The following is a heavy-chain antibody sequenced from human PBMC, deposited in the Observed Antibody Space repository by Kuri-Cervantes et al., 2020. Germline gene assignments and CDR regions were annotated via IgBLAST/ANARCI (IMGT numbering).Heavy chain of an antibody. Sequence: GESLKISCAASGFTFSDYYMSWIRQAPGKGLEWVSYISSSGSTIYYADSVKGRFTISRDNAKNSLYLQMNSLRAEDTAVYYCARDDAVAGQGGYYYYYGMDVWGQGTTVTVSS. CDR1: GFTFSDYY. CDR3: ARDDAVAGQGGYYYYYGMDV. V-gene: IGHV3-11*01. D-gene: IGHD4-23*01. J-gene: IGHJ6*02. CDR2: ISSSGSTI.